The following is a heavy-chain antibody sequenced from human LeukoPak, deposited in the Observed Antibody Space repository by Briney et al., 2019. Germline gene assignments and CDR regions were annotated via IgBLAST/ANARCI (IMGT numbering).Heavy chain of an antibody. J-gene: IGHJ4*02. D-gene: IGHD3-10*01. CDR3: ARDMGSYYFDR. Sequence: PSETLSLTCTVSGDSISTYYWTWIRQPPGKGLEWIGCIYYTGTTNYNPSLKSRVTISVVTSKNQFSLHLSSVTAADTAVYYCARDMGSYYFDRWGQGTLVTVSS. CDR1: GDSISTYY. CDR2: IYYTGTT. V-gene: IGHV4-59*01.